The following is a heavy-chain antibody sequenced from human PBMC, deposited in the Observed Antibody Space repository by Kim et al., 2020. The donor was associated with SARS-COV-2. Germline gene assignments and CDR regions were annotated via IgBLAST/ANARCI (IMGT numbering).Heavy chain of an antibody. CDR1: GFTFRHYW. CDR3: ARESGSGSRVVRFAYSSIYYYAMDV. J-gene: IGHJ6*02. CDR2: IEEDGSEK. Sequence: GGSLRLSCAASGFTFRHYWMSWVRQAPGKGLEWVACIEEDGSEKYYVDSLNGRVTISRDNDKNSLYLQMTSLRAEDTAVYYCARESGSGSRVVRFAYSSIYYYAMDVWGQGTTVIVSS. V-gene: IGHV3-7*01. D-gene: IGHD3-10*01.